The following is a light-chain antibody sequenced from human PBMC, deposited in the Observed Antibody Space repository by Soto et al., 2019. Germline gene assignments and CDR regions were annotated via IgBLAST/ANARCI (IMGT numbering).Light chain of an antibody. Sequence: DIQMTQSPSSVSASVGDRVSITCRASQTIDRYLNWYQQKPGKAPKLLIYLASNCQSGVPSRFSGRASGTDFTLTISSLQPEDSATYYCQQSYNTPTFGGGTKVEIK. CDR2: LAS. V-gene: IGKV1-39*01. J-gene: IGKJ4*01. CDR1: QTIDRY. CDR3: QQSYNTPT.